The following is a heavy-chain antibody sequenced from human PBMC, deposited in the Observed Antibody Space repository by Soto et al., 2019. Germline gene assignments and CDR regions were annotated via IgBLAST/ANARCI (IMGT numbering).Heavy chain of an antibody. V-gene: IGHV3-48*01. J-gene: IGHJ4*02. D-gene: IGHD1-26*01. CDR1: EFTFSSYS. Sequence: PGGSLRLSCAASEFTFSSYSMNWVRQAPGKGLEWVSYINSNSKTKHYADSVKGRFTISRDNAKNSLYLQMNSLRAEDTAVYYCATETQWELDYWGQGTLVTVSS. CDR3: ATETQWELDY. CDR2: INSNSKTK.